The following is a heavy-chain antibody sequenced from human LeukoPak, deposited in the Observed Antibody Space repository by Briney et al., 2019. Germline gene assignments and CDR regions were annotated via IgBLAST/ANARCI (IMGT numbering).Heavy chain of an antibody. J-gene: IGHJ6*02. CDR2: ISSSGSTI. CDR3: ARDITHYYYGMDV. V-gene: IGHV3-11*01. Sequence: GGSLRLTCAASGFTFSDYYMSWIRHAPGKGLEWVSYISSSGSTIYYADSVKGRFTISRDNAKNSLYLQMNSLRAEDTAVYYCARDITHYYYGMDVWGQGTTVTVSS. CDR1: GFTFSDYY.